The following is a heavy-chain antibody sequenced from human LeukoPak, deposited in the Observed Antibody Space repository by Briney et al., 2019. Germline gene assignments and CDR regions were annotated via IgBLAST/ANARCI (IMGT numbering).Heavy chain of an antibody. CDR2: ISSSSSYI. Sequence: PGGSLRLSCAASGFTFSSYSMNWVRQAPGKGLEWVSSISSSSSYIYYADSVKGRFTISRDNAKNSLYLQMNSLRAEDTAVYYCARDRSYYYGSGSTGNSEFDYWGQGTLVTVSS. CDR1: GFTFSSYS. J-gene: IGHJ4*02. V-gene: IGHV3-21*01. D-gene: IGHD3-10*01. CDR3: ARDRSYYYGSGSTGNSEFDY.